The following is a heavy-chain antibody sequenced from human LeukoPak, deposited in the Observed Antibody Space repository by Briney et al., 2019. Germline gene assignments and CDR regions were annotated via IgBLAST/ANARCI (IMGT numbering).Heavy chain of an antibody. CDR1: GGSISSYY. Sequence: SETLSLTCTVPGGSISSYYWSWIRQPPGKGLEWIGYIYYSGSTNYNPSLKSRVTISVDTSKNQFSLKLSSVTAADTAVYYCARSVEGYCRGGSCYYYSYYMDVWGKGTTVTVSS. D-gene: IGHD2-15*01. CDR2: IYYSGST. J-gene: IGHJ6*03. CDR3: ARSVEGYCRGGSCYYYSYYMDV. V-gene: IGHV4-59*01.